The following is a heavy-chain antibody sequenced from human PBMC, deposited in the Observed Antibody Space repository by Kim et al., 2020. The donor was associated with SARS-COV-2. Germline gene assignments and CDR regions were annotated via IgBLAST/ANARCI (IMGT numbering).Heavy chain of an antibody. D-gene: IGHD6-13*01. CDR2: TYYRSKWYN. J-gene: IGHJ6*02. V-gene: IGHV6-1*01. CDR3: ARGGSISWYPYYYYYGMDV. CDR1: GDSVSSNSAA. Sequence: SQTLSLTCAISGDSVSSNSAAWNWIRQSPSRGLEWLGRTYYRSKWYNDYAVSVKSRITINPDTSKNQFSLQLNSVTHEDTAVYYCARGGSISWYPYYYYYGMDVWGQGTTVTVSS.